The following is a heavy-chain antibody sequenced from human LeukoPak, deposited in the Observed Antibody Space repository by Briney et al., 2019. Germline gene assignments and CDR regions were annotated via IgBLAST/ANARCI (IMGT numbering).Heavy chain of an antibody. Sequence: PPETLSLTCAVYGGSFSGYYWSWIRQPPGKGLEWIGEINHSGSTNYNPSLKSRVTISVDTSKNQFSLKLSSVTAADTAVYYCARAPARIAAAGYWGQGTLVTVSS. D-gene: IGHD6-13*01. J-gene: IGHJ4*02. V-gene: IGHV4-34*01. CDR3: ARAPARIAAAGY. CDR2: INHSGST. CDR1: GGSFSGYY.